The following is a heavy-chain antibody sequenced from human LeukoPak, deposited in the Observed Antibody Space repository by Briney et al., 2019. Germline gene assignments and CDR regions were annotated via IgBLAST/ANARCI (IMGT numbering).Heavy chain of an antibody. J-gene: IGHJ4*02. Sequence: PGGSLRLSCAASGFTFSSDWMSWVRQAPGKGLEWVANIKEDGSEKYYVDSVKGRFTISRDNVKNSLYLQMNSLRAEDTAVYYCARDRWDIVVVPAAFNFDLWGQGTLVTVSS. CDR1: GFTFSSDW. V-gene: IGHV3-7*01. CDR2: IKEDGSEK. CDR3: ARDRWDIVVVPAAFNFDL. D-gene: IGHD2-2*01.